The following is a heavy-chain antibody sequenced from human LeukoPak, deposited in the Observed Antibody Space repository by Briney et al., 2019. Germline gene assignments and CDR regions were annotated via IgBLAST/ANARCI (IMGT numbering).Heavy chain of an antibody. V-gene: IGHV3-23*01. D-gene: IGHD6-13*01. Sequence: GGSLRLSCVASGYTFSSYAMNWVRQAPGKGLEWVSSVSGSGDHTYYADSVKGRFTISRDNSKNTLYLQMNSLRAEDTAVYYCAKDGTAHTFSSSWYNYYYGMDVWGQGTTVTVSS. CDR1: GYTFSSYA. CDR2: VSGSGDHT. CDR3: AKDGTAHTFSSSWYNYYYGMDV. J-gene: IGHJ6*02.